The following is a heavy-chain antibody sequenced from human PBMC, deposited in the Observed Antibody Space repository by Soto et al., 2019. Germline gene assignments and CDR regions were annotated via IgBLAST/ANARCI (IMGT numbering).Heavy chain of an antibody. J-gene: IGHJ6*02. CDR2: ISTYNGNT. Sequence: GASVKVSCKASGYTFTTYGISWVRQAPGQGLEWMGGISTYNGNTNYAQKLQGRVTITRDTSASTAYMELSSLRSEDTAVYYCARDPYGSGRYGYYYSGLDVWGQGTTVTVSS. CDR1: GYTFTTYG. D-gene: IGHD3-10*01. CDR3: ARDPYGSGRYGYYYSGLDV. V-gene: IGHV1-18*01.